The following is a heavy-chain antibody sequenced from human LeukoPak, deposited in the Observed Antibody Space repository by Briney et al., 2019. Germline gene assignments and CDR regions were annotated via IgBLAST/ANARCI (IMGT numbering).Heavy chain of an antibody. Sequence: SETLSLTCTVSGDSLSSHYWSWIRQPPGKGLEWIGYIYGSGSTNYNPSLKSRVTISVDTSKNQFSLKLSSVTAADTAVYYCARGPAIFGVVIIRRWLPPWFDPWGQGTLVTVSS. J-gene: IGHJ5*02. CDR2: IYGSGST. CDR1: GDSLSSHY. V-gene: IGHV4-59*11. CDR3: ARGPAIFGVVIIRRWLPPWFDP. D-gene: IGHD3-3*01.